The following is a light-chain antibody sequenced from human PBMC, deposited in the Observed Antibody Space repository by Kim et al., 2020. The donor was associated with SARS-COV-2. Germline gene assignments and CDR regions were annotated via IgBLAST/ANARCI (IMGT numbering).Light chain of an antibody. CDR2: DVS. Sequence: DIQMTQSPASLSASVGDRVTITCQANHDINNYLNWYQQKPGKAPELLSYDVSNLETGVPSRFSGSASGTDFSLTIDSLQPEDFATYYCQQYHSLPLFGGGTKVEIK. V-gene: IGKV1-33*01. J-gene: IGKJ4*01. CDR3: QQYHSLPL. CDR1: HDINNY.